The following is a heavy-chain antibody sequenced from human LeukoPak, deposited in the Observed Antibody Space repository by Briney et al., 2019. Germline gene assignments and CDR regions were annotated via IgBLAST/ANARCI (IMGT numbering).Heavy chain of an antibody. V-gene: IGHV4-59*01. Sequence: PSETLSLTCTVSGGSIISYYWSWIRQPPGKGLEWIGYIYYSGSTNYNPSLKSRVTISVDTSKNQFSLKLSSVTAADTAVYYCARTRDSGSADYWGQGALVTVSS. D-gene: IGHD3-10*01. CDR3: ARTRDSGSADY. CDR2: IYYSGST. CDR1: GGSIISYY. J-gene: IGHJ4*02.